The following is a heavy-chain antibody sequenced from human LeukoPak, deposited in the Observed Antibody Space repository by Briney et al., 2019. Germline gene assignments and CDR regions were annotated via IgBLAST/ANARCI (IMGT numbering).Heavy chain of an antibody. CDR3: ARDYGNYDILTGYSRHDAFDI. J-gene: IGHJ3*02. Sequence: SETLSLTCTVSGGSISSYYWSWIRQPPGKGLEWIGYIYYSGSTNYNPSLKSRVTISVDTSKNQFSLKLSTVTAADTAVYYCARDYGNYDILTGYSRHDAFDIWGQGTMVTVSS. V-gene: IGHV4-59*01. CDR1: GGSISSYY. CDR2: IYYSGST. D-gene: IGHD3-9*01.